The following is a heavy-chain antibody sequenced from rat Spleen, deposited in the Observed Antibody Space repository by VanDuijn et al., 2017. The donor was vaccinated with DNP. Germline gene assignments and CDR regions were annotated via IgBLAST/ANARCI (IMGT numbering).Heavy chain of an antibody. D-gene: IGHD1-2*01. CDR1: GFTFSDFT. J-gene: IGHJ3*01. CDR3: ASHNKQPDDWFAY. Sequence: EVQLVESGGGLVQPGRSLKLSCAASGFTFSDFTLAWVRQAPKKGLEWVATISYDGRRIYYRDSVKGRFTISRENAKSTLYLQMDSLRSEDTATYYCASHNKQPDDWFAYWGQGTLVTVSS. CDR2: ISYDGRRI. V-gene: IGHV5-7*01.